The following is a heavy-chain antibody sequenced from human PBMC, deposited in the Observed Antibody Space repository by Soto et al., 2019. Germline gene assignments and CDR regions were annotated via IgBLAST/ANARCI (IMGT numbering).Heavy chain of an antibody. Sequence: TLSLTCTVSGGSISSGGYYWRWIRQHPGKGLEWIGYIYYSGSTYYNPSLKSRVTISVDTSKNQFSLKLSSVTAADTAVYYCAREDYYDSSGTSATWGQGTLVTVSS. D-gene: IGHD3-22*01. CDR1: GGSISSGGYY. CDR3: AREDYYDSSGTSAT. V-gene: IGHV4-31*03. J-gene: IGHJ5*02. CDR2: IYYSGST.